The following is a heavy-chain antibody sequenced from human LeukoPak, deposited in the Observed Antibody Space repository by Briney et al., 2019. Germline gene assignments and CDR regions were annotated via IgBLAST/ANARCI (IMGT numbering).Heavy chain of an antibody. Sequence: PSETLSLTCTVSGGSISSYYWSWIQRPPGKGLEWIGYFYNSGRSTYNPSLKSRVTISADTSKNHFSLKLNSVTTADTAVYYCTRGAGWLIDYWGQGILVTVSS. V-gene: IGHV4-59*01. CDR1: GGSISSYY. D-gene: IGHD3-16*01. CDR3: TRGAGWLIDY. CDR2: FYNSGRS. J-gene: IGHJ4*02.